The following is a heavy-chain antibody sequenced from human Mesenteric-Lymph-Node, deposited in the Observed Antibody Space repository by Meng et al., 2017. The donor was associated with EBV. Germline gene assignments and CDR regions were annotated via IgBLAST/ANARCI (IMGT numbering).Heavy chain of an antibody. CDR2: ISGYNGNA. V-gene: IGHV1-18*01. Sequence: LVQSGAEVKKPGASVKVSCNASGYTFTTYGITWVRQAPGQGLEWMGWISGYNGNANYAQKLQGRVTMTTDTSTSTVHMELRSLRSDDTAVYYCARGYTGYAFLDYWGQGILVTVSS. CDR1: GYTFTTYG. CDR3: ARGYTGYAFLDY. D-gene: IGHD5-12*01. J-gene: IGHJ4*02.